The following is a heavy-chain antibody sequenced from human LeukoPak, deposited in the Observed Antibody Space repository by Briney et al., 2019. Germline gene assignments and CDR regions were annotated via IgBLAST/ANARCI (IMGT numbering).Heavy chain of an antibody. CDR3: AKGGRSLQTY. Sequence: GGSLRLSCAASGFMFSSNWMSWVRLAPGKGLEWVANIKEDGTETYYVDSVKGRFTISRDNAKNSLYLQMNSLRVEDTAVYYCAKGGRSLQTYWGQGALVTVSS. CDR1: GFMFSSNW. D-gene: IGHD5-24*01. J-gene: IGHJ4*02. CDR2: IKEDGTET. V-gene: IGHV3-7*03.